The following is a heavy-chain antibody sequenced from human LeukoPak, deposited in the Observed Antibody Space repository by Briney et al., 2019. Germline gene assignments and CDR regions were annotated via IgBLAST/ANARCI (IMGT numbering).Heavy chain of an antibody. J-gene: IGHJ4*02. Sequence: ASVKVSCKASGYTFTGYYMHWVGQAPGQGLEWMGWINPNSGGTNYAQKFQGRVTMTRDTSISTAYMELSRLRSDDTAVYYCARDDGSWPNFDYWGQGTLVTVSS. CDR3: ARDDGSWPNFDY. D-gene: IGHD6-13*01. CDR1: GYTFTGYY. V-gene: IGHV1-2*02. CDR2: INPNSGGT.